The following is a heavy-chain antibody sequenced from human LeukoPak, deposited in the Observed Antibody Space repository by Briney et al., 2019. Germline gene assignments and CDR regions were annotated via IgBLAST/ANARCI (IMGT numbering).Heavy chain of an antibody. CDR1: GYSFTSYW. Sequence: GESLKISCQGSGYSFTSYWIGWVRQMPGKGLAWMGIIYPGDSDTRYSPSFQGQVTISADKSISTAYLQWSSLKASDTAMYYCARQAGPAMAPGSFDYWGQGTLVTVSS. J-gene: IGHJ4*02. CDR2: IYPGDSDT. D-gene: IGHD5-18*01. CDR3: ARQAGPAMAPGSFDY. V-gene: IGHV5-51*01.